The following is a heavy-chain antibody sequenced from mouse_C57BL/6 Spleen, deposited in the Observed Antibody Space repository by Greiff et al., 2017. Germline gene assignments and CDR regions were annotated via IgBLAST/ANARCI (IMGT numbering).Heavy chain of an antibody. CDR3: AFYYGSSYAMDY. J-gene: IGHJ4*01. CDR1: GFSLSTSWMG. Sequence: GNLPVSGAGRGGWARTRSRACWVSGFSLSTSWMGVSWIRQPSGKGLEWLAHIYWDDDKRYNPSLKSRLTISKDTSRNQVFLKITSVDTADTATYYCAFYYGSSYAMDYWGQGTSVTVSS. D-gene: IGHD1-1*01. V-gene: IGHV8-12*01. CDR2: IYWDDDK.